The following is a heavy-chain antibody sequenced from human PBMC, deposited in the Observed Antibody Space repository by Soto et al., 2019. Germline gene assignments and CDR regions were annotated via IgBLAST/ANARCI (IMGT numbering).Heavy chain of an antibody. CDR2: IYHSGST. CDR3: AREKRITGTTEWFDP. V-gene: IGHV4-4*02. J-gene: IGHJ5*02. D-gene: IGHD1-7*01. Sequence: PSETLSLTCAVSGGSISSSNWWSWVRQPPGKGLEWIGEIYHSGSTNYNPSLKSRVTISVDKSKNQFSLKLSSVTAADTAVYYCAREKRITGTTEWFDPWGQGTLVTSPQ. CDR1: GGSISSSNW.